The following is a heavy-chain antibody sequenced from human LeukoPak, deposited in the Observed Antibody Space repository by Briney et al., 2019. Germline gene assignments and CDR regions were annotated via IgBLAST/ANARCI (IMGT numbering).Heavy chain of an antibody. D-gene: IGHD1-1*01. CDR2: IYYSGST. V-gene: IGHV4-39*07. J-gene: IGHJ6*03. Sequence: PSEALSLTCTVSGGSISSSSYYWGWIRQPPGKGLEWIGSIYYSGSTYYNPSLKSRVTISVDTSKNQFSLKLSSVTAADTAVYYCARAWNDPWYMDVWGKGTTVTISS. CDR1: GGSISSSSYY. CDR3: ARAWNDPWYMDV.